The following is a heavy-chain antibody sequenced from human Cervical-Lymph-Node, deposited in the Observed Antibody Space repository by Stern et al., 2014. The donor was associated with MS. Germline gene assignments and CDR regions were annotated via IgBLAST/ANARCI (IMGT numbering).Heavy chain of an antibody. D-gene: IGHD1-1*01. CDR3: ARDTSSPERSDW. Sequence: VQLVQSGGGVIQPGGSLRLSCTASGFTVSRDYMTWVRQDPGKGMEGVSLRTNVGSTFYAVSVKGRFTIARDDSNNTVYLHMTSLRAEDTAMYYCARDTSSPERSDWWGQGTLVTVSS. CDR2: RTNVGST. CDR1: GFTVSRDY. J-gene: IGHJ4*02. V-gene: IGHV3-53*01.